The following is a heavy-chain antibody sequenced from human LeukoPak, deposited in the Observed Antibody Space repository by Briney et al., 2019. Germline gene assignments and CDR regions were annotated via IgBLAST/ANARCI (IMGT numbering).Heavy chain of an antibody. CDR1: GFTLSSYW. Sequence: GGSLRLSCVASGFTLSSYWMTWVRQAPGKGLEWLANIKEDGSIQYYLDSVRGRFTISRDNAKTSVYLQLNSLRADDTAVYYCARDVWTGVAVSDYWGQGTLATVSS. D-gene: IGHD6-19*01. CDR2: IKEDGSIQ. J-gene: IGHJ4*02. V-gene: IGHV3-7*01. CDR3: ARDVWTGVAVSDY.